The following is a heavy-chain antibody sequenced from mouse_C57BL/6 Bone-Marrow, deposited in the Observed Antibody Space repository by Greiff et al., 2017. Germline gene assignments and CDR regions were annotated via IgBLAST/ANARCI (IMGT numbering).Heavy chain of an antibody. J-gene: IGHJ1*03. CDR2: IDPSDSYT. CDR1: GYTFTSYW. CDR3: ARSYYYARDFAV. Sequence: QVQLQQSGAELAKPGASVKLSCKASGYTFTSYWMHWVKQRPGQGLEWIGEIDPSDSYTTYNQKFKGKSTLTVDKSSSTAYMQLSSLTSEDSAVYYCARSYYYARDFAVWGTGTPVTVSS. V-gene: IGHV1-69*01. D-gene: IGHD1-1*01.